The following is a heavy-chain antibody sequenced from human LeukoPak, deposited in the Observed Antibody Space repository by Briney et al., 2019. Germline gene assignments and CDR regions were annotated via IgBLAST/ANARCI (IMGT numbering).Heavy chain of an antibody. CDR2: IYYSGST. Sequence: SETLSLTCTVSGGSLSSYYWSWIRQPPGKGLEWIGYIYYSGSTNYNPSLKSRDTISVDTSKNQFSLKLSSVTAADTAVYYCAREKIAYYDNSGRGWFDPWGQGTLVTVSS. J-gene: IGHJ5*02. V-gene: IGHV4-59*12. CDR1: GGSLSSYY. CDR3: AREKIAYYDNSGRGWFDP. D-gene: IGHD3-22*01.